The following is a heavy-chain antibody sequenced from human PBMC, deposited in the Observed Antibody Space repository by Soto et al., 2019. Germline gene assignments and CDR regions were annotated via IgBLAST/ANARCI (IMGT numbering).Heavy chain of an antibody. Sequence: EVQLVESGGGSVQPGRSLRLSCVGSGFRFDGHAMHWVRQSPGKGLEWVSGLGWNSGGIDYADFVKGRFNISRDNAKNSLYLQMNSLRPEDTALYYCARLRYSAGTGNFDYWGQGTLVTVSS. CDR2: LGWNSGGI. V-gene: IGHV3-9*01. J-gene: IGHJ4*02. CDR3: ARLRYSAGTGNFDY. CDR1: GFRFDGHA. D-gene: IGHD1-26*01.